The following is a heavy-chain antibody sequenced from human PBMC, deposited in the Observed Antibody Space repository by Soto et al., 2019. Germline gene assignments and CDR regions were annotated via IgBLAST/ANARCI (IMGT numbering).Heavy chain of an antibody. Sequence: ASVKVSCKASGYTFTSYAMHWVRQAPGQRLEWMGWINAGNGNTKYSQKFQGRVTITRDTSASTAYMELSSLRSAATAVYYCARPTAPYSSGWWVADYYYDYGMDVWGQGTTVTVSS. D-gene: IGHD6-19*01. CDR2: INAGNGNT. CDR1: GYTFTSYA. V-gene: IGHV1-3*01. CDR3: ARPTAPYSSGWWVADYYYDYGMDV. J-gene: IGHJ6*02.